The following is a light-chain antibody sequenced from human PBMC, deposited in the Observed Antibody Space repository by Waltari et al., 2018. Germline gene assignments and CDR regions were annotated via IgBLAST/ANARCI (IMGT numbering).Light chain of an antibody. V-gene: IGKV3-20*01. Sequence: EIVLTQSPGTLSLSPGERATLSCRASQSVSSSYLAWYQQKPGQAPRLLIYGASSRATGIPDRFSGSGSGTDFTLTISRLEPEDFAVYYCQQYFDIPTFGGGTKVEIK. CDR3: QQYFDIPT. CDR1: QSVSSSY. CDR2: GAS. J-gene: IGKJ4*01.